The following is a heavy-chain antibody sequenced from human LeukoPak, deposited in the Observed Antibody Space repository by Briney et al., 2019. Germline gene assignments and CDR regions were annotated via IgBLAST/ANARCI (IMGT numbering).Heavy chain of an antibody. D-gene: IGHD3-10*01. CDR3: ARDLSPITMVRGVKLLNWFDP. CDR2: ISAYNGNT. V-gene: IGHV1-18*01. CDR1: GYTFTSYG. Sequence: GASVKVSCKASGYTFTSYGISWVRQAPGQGLEWMGWISAYNGNTNYAQKLQGRVTMTTDTSTSTAYVELRSLRSDDTAVYYCARDLSPITMVRGVKLLNWFDPWGQGTLVTVSS. J-gene: IGHJ5*02.